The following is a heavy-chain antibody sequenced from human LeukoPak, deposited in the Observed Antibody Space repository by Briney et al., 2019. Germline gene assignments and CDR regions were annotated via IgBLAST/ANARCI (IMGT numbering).Heavy chain of an antibody. Sequence: PGGSLRLSCAASTFIFNNYAMGWVRQAPGKGLEWVPAISENGGNTNYADSVKGRFTISRDNSKNTMYLLMSSLGAEDTAIYYCVSGTVAGHGRIWGRGTVVTVSS. D-gene: IGHD6-19*01. CDR3: VSGTVAGHGRI. CDR2: ISENGGNT. CDR1: TFIFNNYA. J-gene: IGHJ3*02. V-gene: IGHV3-23*01.